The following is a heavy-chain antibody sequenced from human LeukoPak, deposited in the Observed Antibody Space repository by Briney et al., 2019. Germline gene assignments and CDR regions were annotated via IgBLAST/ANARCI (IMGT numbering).Heavy chain of an antibody. V-gene: IGHV4-59*01. J-gene: IGHJ4*02. CDR2: IYYSGST. D-gene: IGHD3-22*01. CDR1: GGSISSYY. CDR3: ASYDSSGYSFDY. Sequence: SETLSLTCTVSGGSISSYYWSWIRQPPGKGLEGIGYIYYSGSTNYNPSLKSRVTISVDTSKNQFSLKLSSVTAADTAMYYCASYDSSGYSFDYWGQGTLVTVSS.